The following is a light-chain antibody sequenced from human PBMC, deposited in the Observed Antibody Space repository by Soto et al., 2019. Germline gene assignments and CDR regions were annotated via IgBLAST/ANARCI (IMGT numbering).Light chain of an antibody. J-gene: IGLJ2*01. Sequence: QSALTQPPSASGSPGQSVTISCTGTSSDVGGYNYFSWYQQHPGKAPKLMIYEVSKRPSGVPDRFSGSKSGNTASLTVSGLQAEDEADYYCSSYAGSKNLIFGGGTKLTVL. CDR3: SSYAGSKNLI. V-gene: IGLV2-8*01. CDR2: EVS. CDR1: SSDVGGYNY.